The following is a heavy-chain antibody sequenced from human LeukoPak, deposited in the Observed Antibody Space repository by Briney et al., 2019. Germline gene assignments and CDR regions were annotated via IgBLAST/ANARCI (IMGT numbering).Heavy chain of an antibody. V-gene: IGHV3-49*04. J-gene: IGHJ4*02. Sequence: GGSLKLSCTSSGFTFGDYAMSWVRQAPGKGLEWVSFIRSKAYGGTTEYAASVKGRFTISRDDSKSIAYLQMNSLKTEDTAVYYCTRVSLVAASVFFDYWGQGSLVTVSS. CDR2: IRSKAYGGTT. CDR1: GFTFGDYA. D-gene: IGHD2-15*01. CDR3: TRVSLVAASVFFDY.